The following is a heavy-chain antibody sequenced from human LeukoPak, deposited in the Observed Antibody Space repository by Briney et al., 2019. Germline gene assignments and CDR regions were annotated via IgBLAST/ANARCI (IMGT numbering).Heavy chain of an antibody. CDR3: AKDRLGAMLYFDS. CDR2: LSGSADRT. V-gene: IGHV3-23*01. Sequence: GGSLRLSCAASGFTFSSYSMSWVRQAPGKGLEWVSALSGSADRTYYADSVKGRFTISRDNSKNTLFLHINSLRADDTALYYCAKDRLGAMLYFDSWGQGTLVTVSS. D-gene: IGHD3-16*01. CDR1: GFTFSSYS. J-gene: IGHJ4*02.